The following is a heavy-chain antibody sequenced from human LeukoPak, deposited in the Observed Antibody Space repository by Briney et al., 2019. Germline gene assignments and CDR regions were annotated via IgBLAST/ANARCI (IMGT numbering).Heavy chain of an antibody. Sequence: GGSLRLSCAASGFTFSSYWMSWVRQAPGKGLEWVANIKQDGSEKYYVDSVKGRFTISRDNAKNSLYLQMNSLRAEDTAVYYCARPSGYDTYYYYGMDVWGQGTTVTVSS. V-gene: IGHV3-7*01. CDR2: IKQDGSEK. CDR1: GFTFSSYW. D-gene: IGHD5-12*01. J-gene: IGHJ6*02. CDR3: ARPSGYDTYYYYGMDV.